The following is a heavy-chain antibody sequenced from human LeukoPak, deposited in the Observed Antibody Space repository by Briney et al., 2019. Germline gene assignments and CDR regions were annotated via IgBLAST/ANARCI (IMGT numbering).Heavy chain of an antibody. D-gene: IGHD6-13*01. CDR2: IIPIFDTS. V-gene: IGHV1-69*13. CDR1: GYTFTSYG. J-gene: IGHJ5*02. Sequence: ASVKVSCKASGYTFTSYGISWVRQAPGQGLEWMGGIIPIFDTSNYAQKFQGRVTFTSDDSTSTAYMELSSLRSEDTAVYYCARLKRGIGAAGTSLRGWFDPWGQGTLVTVSS. CDR3: ARLKRGIGAAGTSLRGWFDP.